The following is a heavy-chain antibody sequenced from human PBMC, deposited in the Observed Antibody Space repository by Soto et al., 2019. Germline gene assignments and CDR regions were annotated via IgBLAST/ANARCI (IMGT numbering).Heavy chain of an antibody. CDR3: ARESLWGSEIDY. CDR1: GFTFSSYS. CDR2: ISSSSSYI. V-gene: IGHV3-21*01. D-gene: IGHD7-27*01. Sequence: GGSLRLSCAASGFTFSSYSMNWVRQAPGKGLEWVSSISSSSSYIYYADSVKGRFTISRDNAKNSLYLQMNSLRAEDTAVYYCARESLWGSEIDYWGQGTLVTVSS. J-gene: IGHJ4*02.